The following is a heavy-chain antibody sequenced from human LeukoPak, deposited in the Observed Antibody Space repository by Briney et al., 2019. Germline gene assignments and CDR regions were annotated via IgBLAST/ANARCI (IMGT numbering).Heavy chain of an antibody. CDR1: GFTFSVYW. Sequence: PGGSLRLSCAASGFTFSVYWMSWVRQAPGKGLEWVANIKPDGSEKYYVDSVKGRFTIHRDNGRTSLFLQMNSLKAEDTAVYYCARLRGVYSFDYWGQGTLVTVSS. J-gene: IGHJ4*02. CDR3: ARLRGVYSFDY. D-gene: IGHD3-10*01. V-gene: IGHV3-7*01. CDR2: IKPDGSEK.